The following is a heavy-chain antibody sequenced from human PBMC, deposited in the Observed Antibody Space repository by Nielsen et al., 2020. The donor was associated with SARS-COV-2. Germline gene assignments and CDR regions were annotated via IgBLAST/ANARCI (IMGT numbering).Heavy chain of an antibody. CDR1: GFTFSSYG. V-gene: IGHV3-33*06. D-gene: IGHD4-17*01. CDR3: AKDLERYGDYVLRGVGDAFDI. CDR2: IWYDGSNK. J-gene: IGHJ3*02. Sequence: GESLKISCAASGFTFSSYGMHWVRQAPGKGLEWVAVIWYDGSNKYYADSVKGRFTISRDNSKNTLYLQMNSLRAEDTAVYYCAKDLERYGDYVLRGVGDAFDIWGQGTMVTVSS.